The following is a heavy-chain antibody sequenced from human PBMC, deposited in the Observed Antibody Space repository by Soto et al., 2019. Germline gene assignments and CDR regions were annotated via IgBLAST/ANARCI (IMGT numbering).Heavy chain of an antibody. CDR3: TTASGSYYDGEDY. D-gene: IGHD1-26*01. Sequence: PGGSVRLSCAASGFTFTKAWMSWVRQAPGKGLEWVGRIKTKADGGTTDYAAPAKGRFTISRDDSKNTLFLQMNTLKTEDTAVYYCTTASGSYYDGEDYWGQGTLVTVSS. CDR2: IKTKADGGTT. J-gene: IGHJ4*02. V-gene: IGHV3-15*01. CDR1: GFTFTKAW.